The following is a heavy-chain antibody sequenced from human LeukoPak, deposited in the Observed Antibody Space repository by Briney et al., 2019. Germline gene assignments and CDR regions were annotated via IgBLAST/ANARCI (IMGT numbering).Heavy chain of an antibody. V-gene: IGHV3-23*01. J-gene: IGHJ4*02. CDR2: ISGSGGST. Sequence: GGSLRLSCAASGFTFSSYAMSWVRPAPGKGLEWVSAISGSGGSTYYADSVKGRFTISRDDSKNTLYLQMNSLRAEDTAVYYCAKDSIARGDQYYFDYWGQGTLVTVSS. D-gene: IGHD2-21*01. CDR1: GFTFSSYA. CDR3: AKDSIARGDQYYFDY.